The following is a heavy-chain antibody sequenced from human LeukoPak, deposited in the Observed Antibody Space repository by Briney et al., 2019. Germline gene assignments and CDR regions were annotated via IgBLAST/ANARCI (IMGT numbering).Heavy chain of an antibody. V-gene: IGHV3-30-3*01. CDR1: GFTFSSYA. J-gene: IGHJ4*02. Sequence: GGSLRLSCAASGFTFSSYAMHWVRQAPGKGLEWVAVISYDGSNKYYADSVKGRFTISRDNSKNTLYLQMNSLRAEDTAVYYCARSPNPSSGSDPLFDYWGQGTLVTVSS. CDR2: ISYDGSNK. D-gene: IGHD1-26*01. CDR3: ARSPNPSSGSDPLFDY.